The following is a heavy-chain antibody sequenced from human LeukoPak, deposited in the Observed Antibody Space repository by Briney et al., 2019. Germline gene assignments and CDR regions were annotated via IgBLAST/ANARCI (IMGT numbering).Heavy chain of an antibody. CDR1: GFTFSSYW. Sequence: GGSLRLSCAASGFTFSSYWMTWVRQAPGKGLEWVAKIKPDGSEKYYVDSMKGRFTISRDNAKNSLYLQVHSLRAEGTAVYYCARVFGAGYSDYWGQGTLVTVSS. D-gene: IGHD4/OR15-4a*01. V-gene: IGHV3-7*01. J-gene: IGHJ4*02. CDR2: IKPDGSEK. CDR3: ARVFGAGYSDY.